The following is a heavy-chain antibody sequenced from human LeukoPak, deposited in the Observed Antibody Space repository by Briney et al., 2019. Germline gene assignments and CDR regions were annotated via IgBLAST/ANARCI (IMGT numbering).Heavy chain of an antibody. CDR3: ARLAYYDILTGHTLNAFDI. CDR2: IYYSGST. Sequence: GSLRLSCAASGFTFSGYDMNWVRQAPGKGLEWIGSIYYSGSTYYNPSLKSRVTISVDTSKNQFSLKLSSVTAADTAVYYCARLAYYDILTGHTLNAFDIWGQGTMVTVSS. CDR1: GFTFSGYD. D-gene: IGHD3-9*01. V-gene: IGHV4-39*01. J-gene: IGHJ3*02.